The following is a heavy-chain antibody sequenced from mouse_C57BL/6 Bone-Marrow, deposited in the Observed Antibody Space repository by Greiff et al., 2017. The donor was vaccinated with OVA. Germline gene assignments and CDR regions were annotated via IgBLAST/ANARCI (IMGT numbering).Heavy chain of an antibody. CDR2: IDPSDSYT. Sequence: QVKLQQPGAELVMPGASVKLSCKASGYTFTSYWMHWVKQRPGQGLEWIGEIDPSDSYTNYNQKFKGKSTLTVDKSSSTAYMQLSSLTSEDSAVYYCAREGLRSFAYWGQGTLVTVSA. D-gene: IGHD2-4*01. V-gene: IGHV1-69*01. CDR3: AREGLRSFAY. CDR1: GYTFTSYW. J-gene: IGHJ3*01.